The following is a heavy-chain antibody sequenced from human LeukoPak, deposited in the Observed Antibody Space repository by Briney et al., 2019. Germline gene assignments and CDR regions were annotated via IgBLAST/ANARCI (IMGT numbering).Heavy chain of an antibody. CDR3: ARELALYFDC. Sequence: GGSLRLSCAASGFTFSSYEMNWVRQAPGKGLEWVSYISSSSSTIDYADSVKGRFTISRDNAKSSLYLQMNSLRADDTAVYYCARELALYFDCWGQGTLVTVSS. D-gene: IGHD1-1*01. V-gene: IGHV3-48*03. CDR1: GFTFSSYE. J-gene: IGHJ4*02. CDR2: ISSSSSTI.